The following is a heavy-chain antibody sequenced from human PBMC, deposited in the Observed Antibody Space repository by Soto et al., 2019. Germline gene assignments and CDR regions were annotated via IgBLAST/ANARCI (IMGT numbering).Heavy chain of an antibody. CDR1: GFTFSSND. V-gene: IGHV3-53*01. J-gene: IGHJ3*01. D-gene: IGHD3-22*01. Sequence: EVQLVESGGGLIQPGGSLRLSCAASGFTFSSNDMNWVRQAPGKGLEWVSLIYSGGSTYYADSVKGRFTISKDNSKNTVDFQMSSPGAEDTAVYYCAARPLLPGAPWGQGTMVPVFS. CDR3: AARPLLPGAP. CDR2: IYSGGST.